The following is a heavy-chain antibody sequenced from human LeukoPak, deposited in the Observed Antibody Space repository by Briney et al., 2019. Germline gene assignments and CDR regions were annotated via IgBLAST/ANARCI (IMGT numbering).Heavy chain of an antibody. CDR2: IYTSGST. Sequence: SETLSLTCTVSGGSISSYYWSWIRQPAGKGLEWIGRIYTSGSTNYNPSLKSRVTMSVDTSKNQFSLKLSSVTAADTAVYYCASDGDRLDAFDIWGQGTMVTVSS. CDR1: GGSISSYY. CDR3: ASDGDRLDAFDI. V-gene: IGHV4-4*07. J-gene: IGHJ3*02. D-gene: IGHD4-17*01.